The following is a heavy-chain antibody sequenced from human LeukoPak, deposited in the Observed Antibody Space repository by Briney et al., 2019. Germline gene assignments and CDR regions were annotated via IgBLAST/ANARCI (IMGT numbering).Heavy chain of an antibody. CDR3: ATVPRIPAVGNTEYFRH. CDR1: GYSFTSYW. J-gene: IGHJ1*01. CDR2: INPGDSDT. D-gene: IGHD6-13*01. Sequence: GESLKISCKGSGYSFTSYWIGWVRQMPGKGLEWMGIINPGDSDTRYSPSFQGQVTISVDKSISTAYLQWCSLKASDTAIYFCATVPRIPAVGNTEYFRHWGQGTLVTVSS. V-gene: IGHV5-51*01.